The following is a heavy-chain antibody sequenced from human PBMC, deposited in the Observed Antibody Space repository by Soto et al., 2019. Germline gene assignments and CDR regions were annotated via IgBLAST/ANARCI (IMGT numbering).Heavy chain of an antibody. V-gene: IGHV3-7*03. CDR1: GFTFSTYW. D-gene: IGHD4-17*01. CDR3: ARAVTTHFDY. CDR2: IEQDGSEE. J-gene: IGHJ4*02. Sequence: GGSLRLSCAASGFTFSTYWMSGVRQAPGKGLEWVANIEQDGSEEYYVDSVKGRFTLSRDNAKNSLFLQMNSLRAEDTAVYYCARAVTTHFDYWGQGTLVTVSS.